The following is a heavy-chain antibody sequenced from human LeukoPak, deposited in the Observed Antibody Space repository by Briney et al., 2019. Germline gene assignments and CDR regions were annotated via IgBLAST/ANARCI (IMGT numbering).Heavy chain of an antibody. CDR2: IYYSGST. CDR3: ARDTVPPRNATEQKTGTYY. D-gene: IGHD7-27*01. V-gene: IGHV4-39*02. Sequence: SETLSLTCTVSGGSISSSSYYWGWTRHPPGKGLEWIGSIYYSGSTYYNPSLKSRVTISVDTSKNQFSLRLTSVTAADTALYYCARDTVPPRNATEQKTGTYYWGLGTLVTVSS. J-gene: IGHJ4*01. CDR1: GGSISSSSYY.